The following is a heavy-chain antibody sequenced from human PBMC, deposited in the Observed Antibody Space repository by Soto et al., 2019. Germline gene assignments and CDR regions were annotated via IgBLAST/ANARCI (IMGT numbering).Heavy chain of an antibody. D-gene: IGHD1-7*01. CDR2: IYWNDDQ. CDR3: AHTHIIETTSGNNWFDP. V-gene: IGHV2-5*01. J-gene: IGHJ5*02. Sequence: CGPTLVNPTRTLALTCTLSGFSLITIAVGVGWMPKPPGKALEWVALIYWNDDQRYSPSLQNRLTITKDTSKNQVVLTMTNMDPVDTATYYCAHTHIIETTSGNNWFDPWGQGTLVTVSS. CDR1: GFSLITIAVG.